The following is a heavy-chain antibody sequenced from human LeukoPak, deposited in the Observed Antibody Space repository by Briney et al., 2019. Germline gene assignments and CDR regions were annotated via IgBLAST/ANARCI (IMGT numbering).Heavy chain of an antibody. J-gene: IGHJ6*03. CDR3: AKAGGGDYDTSGYYEQHYYYYMDV. CDR2: IRYGVNTD. Sequence: PGGSLRLSCVVSGFTLRYYGMHWVRQAPGKGLEWVAFIRYGVNTDYYADSVKGRFTISRDISRETVYLQMNSLRPEDTALYYCAKAGGGDYDTSGYYEQHYYYYMDVWGKGTTVTVSS. CDR1: GFTLRYYG. D-gene: IGHD3-22*01. V-gene: IGHV3-30*02.